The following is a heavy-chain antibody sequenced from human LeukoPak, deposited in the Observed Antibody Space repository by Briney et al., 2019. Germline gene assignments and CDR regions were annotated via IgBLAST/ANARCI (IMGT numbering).Heavy chain of an antibody. CDR3: TTDQLWTHFDY. J-gene: IGHJ4*02. D-gene: IGHD5-18*01. Sequence: GGSLRLSCAASGFTFKNAWMNWVRQAPGKRLEWVGRIRSKTTGGTTEYDAPVKGRFTISRDDSKNTLYLQMNSLKTEDTAVYYCTTDQLWTHFDYWGQGALVTVSS. CDR1: GFTFKNAW. CDR2: IRSKTTGGTT. V-gene: IGHV3-15*01.